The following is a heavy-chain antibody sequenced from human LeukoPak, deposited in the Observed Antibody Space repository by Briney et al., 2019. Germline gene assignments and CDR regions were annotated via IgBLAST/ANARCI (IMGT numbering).Heavy chain of an antibody. J-gene: IGHJ4*02. V-gene: IGHV4-30-2*01. CDR3: ARSMITFGGVIAFDY. D-gene: IGHD3-16*02. CDR2: IYHSGST. Sequence: WVRQMPGKGLEWIGYIYHSGSTYYNPSLKSRVTISVDRSKNQFSLKLSSVTAADTAVYYCARSMITFGGVIAFDYWGQGTLVTVSS.